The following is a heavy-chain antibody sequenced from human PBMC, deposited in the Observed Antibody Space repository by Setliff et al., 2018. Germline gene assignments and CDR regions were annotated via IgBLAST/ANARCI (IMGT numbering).Heavy chain of an antibody. CDR1: GFTFSTAW. D-gene: IGHD3-16*01. Sequence: GGSLRLSCAASGFTFSTAWMNWVRQAPGKGLEWVGRIKGKNDGLATDYAAPVKGRFTISRDDSKNTLYLQMNSLKTEDTAVYYCTTDPAPTFGGVIGAAFDFWGQGTMVTVSS. J-gene: IGHJ3*01. CDR2: IKGKNDGLAT. V-gene: IGHV3-15*07. CDR3: TTDPAPTFGGVIGAAFDF.